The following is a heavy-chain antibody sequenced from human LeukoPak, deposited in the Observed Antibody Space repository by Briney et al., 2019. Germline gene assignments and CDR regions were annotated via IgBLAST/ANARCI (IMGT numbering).Heavy chain of an antibody. CDR1: GYTFTSSG. CDR3: AKNSSGGYSDY. D-gene: IGHD6-19*01. V-gene: IGHV1-18*01. J-gene: IGHJ4*02. CDR2: ISTYTGYS. Sequence: GASVKVSCKASGYTFTSSGISWVRQAPAQGLEWMGWISTYTGYSKYAQNLQGRVTMTADTSTSTAYMELSSLRSDDTAVYYCAKNSSGGYSDYWGQGTLVTVSS.